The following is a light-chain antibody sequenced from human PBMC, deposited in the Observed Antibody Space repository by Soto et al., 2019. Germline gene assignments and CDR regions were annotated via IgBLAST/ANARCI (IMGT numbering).Light chain of an antibody. CDR3: ASYTTTYTML. CDR2: DVT. Sequence: QSALTQPASVSGSPGQSITISCTGTSSDVGFYNYVSWYQHQPGKAPKLMIYDVTNRPSGVSNRFSGSKSDNMASLTISGLQAEGEADYYCASYTTTYTMLFGGGTQLTIL. V-gene: IGLV2-14*01. J-gene: IGLJ3*02. CDR1: SSDVGFYNY.